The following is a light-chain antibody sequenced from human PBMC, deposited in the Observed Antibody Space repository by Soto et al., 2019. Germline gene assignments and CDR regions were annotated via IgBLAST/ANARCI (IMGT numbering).Light chain of an antibody. Sequence: DIQMTQSPYSLSASVGDRVTITCRASQGISSNLNWYQQKPAKAPTLLIYAASSLQSGVPSRFSGSGSGTDFTLTISSLQPEDFATYYCQQSYSTLGTFGQGTKVEIK. CDR1: QGISSN. CDR2: AAS. V-gene: IGKV1-39*01. CDR3: QQSYSTLGT. J-gene: IGKJ1*01.